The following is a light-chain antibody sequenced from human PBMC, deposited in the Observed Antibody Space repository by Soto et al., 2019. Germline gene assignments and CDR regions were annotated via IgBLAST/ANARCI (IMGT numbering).Light chain of an antibody. CDR1: KLGDKY. V-gene: IGLV3-1*01. CDR2: QDT. J-gene: IGLJ2*01. CDR3: QAWDSSTAVV. Sequence: SYELTQPPSVSVSPGQTASITCSGDKLGDKYACWYQQKPGQSPVLVIYQDTSRPSGIPERFSGSNSGNTATLTISGTQAMDEADYYCQAWDSSTAVVFGGGPKLTVL.